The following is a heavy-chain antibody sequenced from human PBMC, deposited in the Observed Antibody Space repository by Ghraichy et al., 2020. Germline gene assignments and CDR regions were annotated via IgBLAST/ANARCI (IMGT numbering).Heavy chain of an antibody. CDR3: AKELWFGQRVFDS. CDR2: ISGSGGTT. J-gene: IGHJ4*02. Sequence: ESLNISSAASGFTFSNYGMSWVRQAPGKGLEWVSTISGSGGTTNYADSVKGRFTISRDSSQNTLFLQMSSLRAEDTALYYCAKELWFGQRVFDSWGQGTLVTVSS. V-gene: IGHV3-23*01. CDR1: GFTFSNYG. D-gene: IGHD3-10*01.